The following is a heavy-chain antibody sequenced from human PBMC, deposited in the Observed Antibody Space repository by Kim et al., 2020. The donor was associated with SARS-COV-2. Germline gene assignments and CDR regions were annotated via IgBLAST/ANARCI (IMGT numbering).Heavy chain of an antibody. CDR3: ARVRGSGLYYYYYYGMDV. CDR1: GGSFSGYY. V-gene: IGHV4-34*01. Sequence: SETLSLTCAVYGGSFSGYYWSWIRQPPGKGLEWIGEINHSGSTNYNPSLKSRVTISVDTSKNQFSLKLSSVTAADTAVYYCARVRGSGLYYYYYYGMDVWGQGTTVTVSS. D-gene: IGHD3-10*01. J-gene: IGHJ6*02. CDR2: INHSGST.